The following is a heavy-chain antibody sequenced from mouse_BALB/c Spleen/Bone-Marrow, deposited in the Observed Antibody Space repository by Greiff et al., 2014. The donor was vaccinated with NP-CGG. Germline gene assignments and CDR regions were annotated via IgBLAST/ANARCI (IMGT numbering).Heavy chain of an antibody. V-gene: IGHV4-1*02. J-gene: IGHJ3*01. CDR1: GFDFSRYW. Sequence: VQLQQPGGGLVQPGGSLKLSCAASGFDFSRYWMSWVRQAPGKGLEWIGEINPDSSTINYTPSLKDKFIISRDNAKNTLYLQVSKVRSEDTALYYCARLGYYGGFAYWGQGTLVTVSA. CDR3: ARLGYYGGFAY. CDR2: INPDSSTI. D-gene: IGHD2-3*01.